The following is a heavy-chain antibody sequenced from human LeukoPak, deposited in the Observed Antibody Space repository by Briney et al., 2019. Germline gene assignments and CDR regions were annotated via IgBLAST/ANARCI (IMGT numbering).Heavy chain of an antibody. CDR3: ARDSYGSGSYLYYYYYYMDV. J-gene: IGHJ6*03. V-gene: IGHV4-59*10. Sequence: SETLSLTCAVYGGSFSGYYWSWIRQPPGKGLEWIGRIYTSGSTNYNPSLKSRVTISVDTSKNQFSLKLSSVTAADTAVYYCARDSYGSGSYLYYYYYYMDVWGKGTTVTISS. CDR1: GGSFSGYY. D-gene: IGHD3-10*01. CDR2: IYTSGST.